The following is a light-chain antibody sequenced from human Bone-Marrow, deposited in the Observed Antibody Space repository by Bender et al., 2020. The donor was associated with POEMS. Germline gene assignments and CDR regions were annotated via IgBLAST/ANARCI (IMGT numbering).Light chain of an antibody. CDR3: QSWDSSAVV. CDR2: QDN. J-gene: IGLJ2*01. CDR1: KLGDKY. V-gene: IGLV3-1*01. Sequence: ELTQPPAVSVSPGQTATITCSGDKLGDKYVCWYQQKPGQSPVLVIYQDNKRPSGIPERFSGSNSGNTATLTISGTQAADEAFYYCQSWDSSAVVLGGGTKLTVL.